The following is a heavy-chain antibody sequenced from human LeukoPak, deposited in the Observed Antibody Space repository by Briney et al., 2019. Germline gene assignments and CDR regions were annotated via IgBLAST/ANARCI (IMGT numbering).Heavy chain of an antibody. CDR3: ARAEYDSSLGFGY. V-gene: IGHV3-53*01. J-gene: IGHJ4*02. D-gene: IGHD3-22*01. Sequence: GGPLRLSCAASGFTVCSDYMSWVRQAPGKGLEWVSLISSGGSTYYADSVKGRFTISRDNSKNTLYLQVNSLRAEDTAVYYCARAEYDSSLGFGYWGQGTLVTVSS. CDR2: ISSGGST. CDR1: GFTVCSDY.